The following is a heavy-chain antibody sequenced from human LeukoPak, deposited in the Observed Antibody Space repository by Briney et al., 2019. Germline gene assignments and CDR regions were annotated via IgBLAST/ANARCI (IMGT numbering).Heavy chain of an antibody. Sequence: PGGSLRLSCAASGFTFSSYAMHWVRQAPGKGLEWVSYISSSGSTIYYADSVKGRFTISRDNAKNSLYLQMNSLRAEDTAVYYCARDYGGSSPFDYWGQGTLVTVSS. CDR3: ARDYGGSSPFDY. CDR1: GFTFSSYA. J-gene: IGHJ4*02. V-gene: IGHV3-48*03. D-gene: IGHD4-23*01. CDR2: ISSSGSTI.